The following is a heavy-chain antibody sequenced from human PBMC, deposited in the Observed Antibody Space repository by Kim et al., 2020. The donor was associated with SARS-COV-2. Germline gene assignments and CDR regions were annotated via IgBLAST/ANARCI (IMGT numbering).Heavy chain of an antibody. CDR3: AKEMGNYYYGMDV. Sequence: YADSVKGRFTISRDNSKNTLYLQMNSLRAEDTAVYYCAKEMGNYYYGMDVWGQGTTVTVS. V-gene: IGHV3-30*02. J-gene: IGHJ6*02. D-gene: IGHD7-27*01.